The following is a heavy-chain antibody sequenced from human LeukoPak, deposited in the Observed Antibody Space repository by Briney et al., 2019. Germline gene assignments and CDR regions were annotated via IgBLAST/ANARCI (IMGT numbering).Heavy chain of an antibody. CDR1: GFTFSNYW. Sequence: GGSLRLSCAASGFTFSNYWMTWVRQAPGKGLEWVAHINQDGSEEHYMDSVKARFTISRDNAKNSLSQQMNSLRAEDTAVYYCVRDGGVSGYDLLDYWGQGTLVTVSS. D-gene: IGHD5-12*01. CDR3: VRDGGVSGYDLLDY. CDR2: INQDGSEE. J-gene: IGHJ4*02. V-gene: IGHV3-7*01.